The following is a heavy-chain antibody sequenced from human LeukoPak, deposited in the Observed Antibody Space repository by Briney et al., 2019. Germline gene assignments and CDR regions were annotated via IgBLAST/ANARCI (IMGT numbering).Heavy chain of an antibody. J-gene: IGHJ5*02. Sequence: SETLSLTCTVSGGSISSYYWSWIRQPPGKGLEWIGYIYYSESTNYNPSLKSRVTISVDTSKNQFSLKLSSVTAADTAVYYCARDVRYYDFWSGYYRTSNWFDPWGQGTLVTVSS. CDR3: ARDVRYYDFWSGYYRTSNWFDP. V-gene: IGHV4-59*01. CDR2: IYYSEST. D-gene: IGHD3-3*01. CDR1: GGSISSYY.